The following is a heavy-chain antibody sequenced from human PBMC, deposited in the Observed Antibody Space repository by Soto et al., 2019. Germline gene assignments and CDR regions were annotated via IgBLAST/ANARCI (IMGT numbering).Heavy chain of an antibody. D-gene: IGHD3-22*01. V-gene: IGHV6-1*01. Sequence: SQTLSLTCAISGDSVSSNSAALNWIRQSPSRGLEWLGRTYYRSKWYNDYAVSVKSRITINPDTSKNQFSLQLNSVTPEDTAVYYCARLPYYYDSSGYYSDYYYYGMDVWGQGTTVTVSS. J-gene: IGHJ6*02. CDR3: ARLPYYYDSSGYYSDYYYYGMDV. CDR2: TYYRSKWYN. CDR1: GDSVSSNSAA.